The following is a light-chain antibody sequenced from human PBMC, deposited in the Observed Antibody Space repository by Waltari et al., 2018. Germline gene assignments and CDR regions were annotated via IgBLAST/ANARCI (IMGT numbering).Light chain of an antibody. Sequence: QSVLTQPPSVSGAPGQTVTISCAGSGSNLGAGYDVHWYQQVPGTAPKLLLNHNTNRPSGVPARCSGSKSGTSASLAITGLQAQDEADYYCQSYDDSLSGGVFGGGTKLTVL. J-gene: IGLJ3*02. CDR2: HNT. CDR3: QSYDDSLSGGV. CDR1: GSNLGAGYD. V-gene: IGLV1-40*01.